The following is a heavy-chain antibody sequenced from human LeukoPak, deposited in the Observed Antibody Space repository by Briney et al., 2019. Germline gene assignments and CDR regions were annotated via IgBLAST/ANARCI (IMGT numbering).Heavy chain of an antibody. V-gene: IGHV3-21*04. CDR1: GFNFSNYR. CDR2: ISIRSKYI. J-gene: IGHJ4*02. Sequence: GGSLRLSCVASGFNFSNYRMNWVRQAPGKGLEWLSSISIRSKYIQYADSLKGRFTISRDDSRNTVYLQLNNLRVEDTAIYYCARASWISTADAVWWGQGTQVTVSS. D-gene: IGHD2-2*03. CDR3: ARASWISTADAVW.